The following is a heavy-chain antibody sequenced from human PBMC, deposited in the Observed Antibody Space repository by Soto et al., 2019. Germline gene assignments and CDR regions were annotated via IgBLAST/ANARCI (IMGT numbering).Heavy chain of an antibody. D-gene: IGHD3-22*01. V-gene: IGHV3-23*01. Sequence: EVQVLESGGNLVQPGGSLRLSCAASGFTFSSYAMSWVRQAPGKGLEWVSAISGSGGSTYYADSVKGRFTISRDYSKNTLNTQMNSLRAEDTAIDYGAKDYDSSAVFHRFDYWGQGTLVTVSS. CDR1: GFTFSSYA. J-gene: IGHJ4*02. CDR3: AKDYDSSAVFHRFDY. CDR2: ISGSGGST.